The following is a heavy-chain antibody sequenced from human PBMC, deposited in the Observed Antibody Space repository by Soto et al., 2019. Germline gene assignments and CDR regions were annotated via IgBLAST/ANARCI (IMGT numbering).Heavy chain of an antibody. CDR1: GFTVSSNY. D-gene: IGHD6-25*01. CDR2: IYSGGST. J-gene: IGHJ6*02. CDR3: ARESGGYDSSTRYGLDV. V-gene: IGHV3-53*01. Sequence: AGGSLRLSCAASGFTVSSNYMSWVRQAPGKGLEWVSVIYSGGSTYYADSVKGRFTISRDNSKNTLYLQMNSLRAADTAIYYCARESGGYDSSTRYGLDVWGQGTTVTVSS.